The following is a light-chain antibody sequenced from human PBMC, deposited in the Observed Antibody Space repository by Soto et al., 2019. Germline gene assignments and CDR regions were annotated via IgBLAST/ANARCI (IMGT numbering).Light chain of an antibody. V-gene: IGKV1-39*01. Sequence: DIQMTQSPSSLSASVGDRVTITCRASQSIISYLNWYQQKPGKAPKLLIYAASSLQSGVPSRVSGSGSGTDFTLTISSLQPEDFATYYCQQSYSTPGITFGQGTRLENK. CDR1: QSIISY. CDR2: AAS. J-gene: IGKJ5*01. CDR3: QQSYSTPGIT.